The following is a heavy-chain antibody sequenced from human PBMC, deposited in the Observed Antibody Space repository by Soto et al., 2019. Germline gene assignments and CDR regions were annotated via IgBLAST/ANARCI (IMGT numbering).Heavy chain of an antibody. Sequence: ASVKVSCKASGYTFTSYGISWVRQAPGQGLEWMGWISAYNGNTNYAQKLQGRVTMTTDTSTSTAYMELRSLRSDDTAVYYCARDSVYYYDSSGYYWLFDYWGQGTLVTVSS. CDR1: GYTFTSYG. D-gene: IGHD3-22*01. CDR3: ARDSVYYYDSSGYYWLFDY. V-gene: IGHV1-18*01. J-gene: IGHJ4*02. CDR2: ISAYNGNT.